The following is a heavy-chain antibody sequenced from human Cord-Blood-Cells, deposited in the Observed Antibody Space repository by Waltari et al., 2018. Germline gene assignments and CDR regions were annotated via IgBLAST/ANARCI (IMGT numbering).Heavy chain of an antibody. CDR2: IYSGGST. V-gene: IGHV3-53*01. CDR1: GFTVSSKY. J-gene: IGHJ3*02. Sequence: EVQLVESGGGLIQPGGSLRLSCAASGFTVSSKYMSWVRQAPGKGLEWVSVIYSGGSTYYADSVKGRFTISRDNSKNTLYLQMNSLRAEDTAVYYCARGYSGYDYAFDIWGQGTMVTVSS. D-gene: IGHD5-12*01. CDR3: ARGYSGYDYAFDI.